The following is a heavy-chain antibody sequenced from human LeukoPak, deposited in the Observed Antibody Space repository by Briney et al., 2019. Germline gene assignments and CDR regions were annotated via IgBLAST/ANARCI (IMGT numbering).Heavy chain of an antibody. Sequence: GGSLRLSCAVSGFTLTSNAMYWVRQAPGKGLEYVSAITSNGASTYYADSVKGRFTMSRDTSKNTLYLQMGTVRAEDTAVYYCVRREAGAFDVWGQGTMVTVSS. CDR2: ITSNGAST. CDR3: VRREAGAFDV. V-gene: IGHV3-64*02. CDR1: GFTLTSNA. J-gene: IGHJ3*01. D-gene: IGHD5-24*01.